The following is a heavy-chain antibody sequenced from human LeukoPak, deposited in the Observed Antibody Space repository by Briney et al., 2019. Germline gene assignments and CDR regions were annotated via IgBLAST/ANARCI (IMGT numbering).Heavy chain of an antibody. D-gene: IGHD2-15*01. V-gene: IGHV4-39*01. CDR2: IYYSGDT. J-gene: IGHJ6*02. Sequence: SETLSLTCTVSGASISSSDYYWGWILQPPGKGLEWIGSIYYSGDTYYNPSLKSRVTISVDTSKNQFSLKLSSVTAADTAVYYCARAALTHYSRSYYYYGMDVWGQGTTVTVSS. CDR3: ARAALTHYSRSYYYYGMDV. CDR1: GASISSSDYY.